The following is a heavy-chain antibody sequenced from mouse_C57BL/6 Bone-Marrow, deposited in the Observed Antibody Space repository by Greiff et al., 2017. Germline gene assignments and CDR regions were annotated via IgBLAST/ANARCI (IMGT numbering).Heavy chain of an antibody. Sequence: VQLQQSGAELVKPGASVKISCKASGYTFTDYYINWVKQRPGQGLEWIGKIGPGSGSTYYNEKFKGKATLTADKSSSTAYMQLSSLTSEDSAVYFWASYSNYGFYAMDYWGQGTSVTVSS. CDR1: GYTFTDYY. D-gene: IGHD2-5*01. V-gene: IGHV1-77*01. J-gene: IGHJ4*01. CDR3: ASYSNYGFYAMDY. CDR2: IGPGSGST.